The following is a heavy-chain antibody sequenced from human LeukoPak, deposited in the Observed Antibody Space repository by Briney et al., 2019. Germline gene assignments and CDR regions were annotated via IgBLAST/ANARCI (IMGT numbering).Heavy chain of an antibody. Sequence: PSETLSLTCTVSGGSISSYYWSWIRQPAGKGLEWIGRIYTSGSTNYNPSLKSRVTMSVDTSKNQFSLKLSSVTAADTAVYYCAREGSDYYGSGSYYRSYYYYMDVWGKGTTVAISS. CDR3: AREGSDYYGSGSYYRSYYYYMDV. CDR2: IYTSGST. J-gene: IGHJ6*03. CDR1: GGSISSYY. V-gene: IGHV4-4*07. D-gene: IGHD3-10*01.